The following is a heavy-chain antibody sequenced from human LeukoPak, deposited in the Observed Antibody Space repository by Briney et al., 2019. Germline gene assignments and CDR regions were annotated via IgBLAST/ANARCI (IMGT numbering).Heavy chain of an antibody. CDR2: INHTGST. J-gene: IGHJ4*02. V-gene: IGHV4-34*01. D-gene: IGHD3-16*02. CDR3: ARIPRGWYDYVWGSYRYTATEPYY. Sequence: SETLSLTCTVYGGPFSGYYWSWIRQLPGKGLEWIGEINHTGSTKYNPSLKSRVTISIDTSKNQFSLKLRSVTAADTAVYYCARIPRGWYDYVWGSYRYTATEPYYWGQGTLVTVSS. CDR1: GGPFSGYY.